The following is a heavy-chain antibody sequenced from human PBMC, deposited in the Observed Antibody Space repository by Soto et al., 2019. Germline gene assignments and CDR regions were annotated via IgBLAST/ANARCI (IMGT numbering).Heavy chain of an antibody. CDR2: VNPNNGDT. Sequence: QLQLVQSGAELKKPGASVKVSCKASGYTFSNYDMNWVRPATGQGPEWIGWVNPNNGDTGYAQKFQGRVTLTTDIYTTTAYMELTSLRSEDTAISYCSKVSRKGSSIDFDYWGQGTLITVSS. V-gene: IGHV1-8*01. CDR3: SKVSRKGSSIDFDY. D-gene: IGHD3-10*01. CDR1: GYTFSNYD. J-gene: IGHJ4*02.